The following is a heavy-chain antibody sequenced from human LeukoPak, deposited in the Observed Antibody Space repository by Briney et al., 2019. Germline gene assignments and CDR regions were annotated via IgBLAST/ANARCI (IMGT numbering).Heavy chain of an antibody. D-gene: IGHD1-7*01. CDR3: ARSSRELGGYAPWELMPPFDY. V-gene: IGHV3-21*01. J-gene: IGHJ4*02. CDR2: ITSSSSSI. CDR1: GFTFSKTN. Sequence: GGSLRLSCEGSGFTFSKTNMNWVRQAPGKGLEWVSSITSSSSSIYYADSVKGRFTISRDNAKNSLYLQMNSLRAEDTAVYYCARSSRELGGYAPWELMPPFDYWGQGTLVTVSS.